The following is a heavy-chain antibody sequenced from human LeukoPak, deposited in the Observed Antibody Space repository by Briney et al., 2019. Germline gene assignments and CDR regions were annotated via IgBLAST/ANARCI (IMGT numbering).Heavy chain of an antibody. J-gene: IGHJ5*02. Sequence: SETLSLTCSVSGFSITTGYYWAWIRQPPGKGLEWIGTIFRIGSSYFNPSLKSRVTISVDTSKNQFSLKLSPVTATDTALYYCARERGLLLWFGELQSWGQGTLVTVSS. CDR2: IFRIGSS. CDR3: ARERGLLLWFGELQS. CDR1: GFSITTGYY. V-gene: IGHV4-38-2*02. D-gene: IGHD3-10*01.